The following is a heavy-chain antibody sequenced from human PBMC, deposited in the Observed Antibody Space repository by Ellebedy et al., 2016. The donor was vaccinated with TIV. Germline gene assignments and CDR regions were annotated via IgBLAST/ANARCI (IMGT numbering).Heavy chain of an antibody. D-gene: IGHD2-15*01. CDR1: GFTFSSYA. CDR3: ARVRVNCSGGSCFRAFDI. J-gene: IGHJ3*02. V-gene: IGHV3-21*01. CDR2: ISSSSSYI. Sequence: GGSLRLXXAASGFTFSSYAMSWVRQAPGKGLEWVSSISSSSSYIYYADSVKGRFTISRDNAKNSLYLQMNSLRAEDTAVYYCARVRVNCSGGSCFRAFDIWGQGTMVTVSS.